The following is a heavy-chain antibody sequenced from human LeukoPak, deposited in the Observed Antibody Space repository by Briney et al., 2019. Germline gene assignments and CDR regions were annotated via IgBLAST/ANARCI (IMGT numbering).Heavy chain of an antibody. CDR3: TDTVAG. D-gene: IGHD4-23*01. V-gene: IGHV3-53*05. CDR2: IYSGGDT. CDR1: GFSVSNNY. J-gene: IGHJ4*02. Sequence: GGSLRLSCAASGFSVSNNYETWVRQPPGKGLEWVSVIYSGGDTYYADSVKGRFTISRDNSKNMLYLQMNSLRVEDTAVYYCTDTVAGWGQGTLVTVS.